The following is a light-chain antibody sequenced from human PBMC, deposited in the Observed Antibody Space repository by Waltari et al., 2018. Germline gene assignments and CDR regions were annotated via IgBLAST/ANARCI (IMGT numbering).Light chain of an antibody. CDR3: QKYGTLPAT. J-gene: IGKJ1*01. V-gene: IGKV3-20*01. CDR2: DAS. CDR1: QSVRRT. Sequence: SPGTLSVSPGARATLSCRASQSVRRTLAWYQQKPGQAPRLLIYDASTRATGVPDRFSGSGFGTDFSLTISRLEPEDFAVYYCQKYGTLPATFGQGTKVEIK.